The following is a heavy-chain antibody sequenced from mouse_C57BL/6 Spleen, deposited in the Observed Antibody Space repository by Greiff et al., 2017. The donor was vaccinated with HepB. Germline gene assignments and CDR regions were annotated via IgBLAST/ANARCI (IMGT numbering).Heavy chain of an antibody. V-gene: IGHV14-4*01. CDR3: TTRTTVVARYFDV. Sequence: VHVKQSGAELVRPGASVKLSCTASGFNIKDDYMHWVKQRPEQGLEWIGWIDPENGDTEYASKFQGKATITADTSSNTAYLQLSSLTSEDTAVYYCTTRTTVVARYFDVWGTGTTVTVSS. CDR2: IDPENGDT. CDR1: GFNIKDDY. D-gene: IGHD1-1*01. J-gene: IGHJ1*03.